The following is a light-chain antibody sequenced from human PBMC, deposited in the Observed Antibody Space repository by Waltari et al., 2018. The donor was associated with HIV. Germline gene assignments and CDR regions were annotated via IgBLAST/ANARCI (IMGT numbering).Light chain of an antibody. J-gene: IGKJ1*01. V-gene: IGKV4-1*01. CDR3: QEYNNWPWT. Sequence: DIILTQSPDSLAVSLGDRATIHCKSSHGVLSWPQNKNFLAWYQQKPGQPPKLLIYWASTRESGVPARFSGSGSGTDFTLTISSLQSEDFAVYYCQEYNNWPWTFGQGTKVEIK. CDR1: HGVLSWPQNKNF. CDR2: WAS.